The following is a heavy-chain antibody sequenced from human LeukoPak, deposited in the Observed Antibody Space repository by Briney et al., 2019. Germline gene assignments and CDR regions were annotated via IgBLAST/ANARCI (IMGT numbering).Heavy chain of an antibody. J-gene: IGHJ4*02. V-gene: IGHV3-7*01. Sequence: GGSLRLSCAASGFTFSSYWMSWVRQAPGKGLEGVANIKQDGSEKYYVDSVKGRFTISRDNAKNSLYLQMNSLRAEDTAVYYCARDRKQQLSDYWGQGTLVTVSS. D-gene: IGHD6-13*01. CDR1: GFTFSSYW. CDR3: ARDRKQQLSDY. CDR2: IKQDGSEK.